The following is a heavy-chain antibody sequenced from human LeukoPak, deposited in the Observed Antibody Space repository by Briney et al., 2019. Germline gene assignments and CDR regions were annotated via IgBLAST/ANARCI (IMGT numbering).Heavy chain of an antibody. V-gene: IGHV1-24*01. CDR3: ATAVRRRVRGVVYFDY. Sequence: GASVKVSRKVSGYTLTELSMHWVRQAPGKGPEWMGGFDPEDGETIYAQKFQGRVTMTEDTSTDTAYMELSSLRSEDTAVYYCATAVRRRVRGVVYFDYWGQGTLVTVSS. CDR1: GYTLTELS. J-gene: IGHJ4*02. CDR2: FDPEDGET. D-gene: IGHD3-10*01.